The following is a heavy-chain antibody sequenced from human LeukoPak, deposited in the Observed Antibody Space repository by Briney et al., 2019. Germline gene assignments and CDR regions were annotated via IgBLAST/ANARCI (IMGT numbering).Heavy chain of an antibody. V-gene: IGHV4-59*08. CDR3: ARHGGFGELSNFDY. Sequence: SETLSLTCTVSGGSISSYYWSWIRQPPGKGLEWIGSIYYSGSTNYNPSLKSRVTISVDTSKNQFSLNLSSVTAADTAGYYCARHGGFGELSNFDYWGQGTLVTVSS. CDR1: GGSISSYY. J-gene: IGHJ4*02. D-gene: IGHD3-16*02. CDR2: IYYSGST.